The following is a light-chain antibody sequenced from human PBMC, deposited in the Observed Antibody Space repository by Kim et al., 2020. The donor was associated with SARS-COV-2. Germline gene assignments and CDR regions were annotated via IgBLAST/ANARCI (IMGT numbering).Light chain of an antibody. CDR3: NSRDSSGNHLV. J-gene: IGLJ2*01. CDR1: SLRSYY. Sequence: SYELTQDPAVSVALGQTVRITCQGDSLRSYYASWYQQKPGQAPVFVIYGKNNRPSGIPDRFSGSSSGNTASLTITGAQAEDEADYYCNSRDSSGNHLVFG. CDR2: GKN. V-gene: IGLV3-19*01.